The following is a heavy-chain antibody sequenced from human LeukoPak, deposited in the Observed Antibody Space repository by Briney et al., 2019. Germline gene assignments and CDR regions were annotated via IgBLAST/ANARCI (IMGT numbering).Heavy chain of an antibody. V-gene: IGHV3-23*01. J-gene: IGHJ4*02. D-gene: IGHD6-13*01. CDR1: GFSFSSYG. Sequence: PGGSLRLSCAASGFSFSSYGMNWVRQSPGEGLEWVSAISGNGGSTYYADSVKGRFSISRDNSKNTLYLQMNSLRAEDTALYYCAKAPLVGIAAAGGAFFYWGQGTLVTVSS. CDR3: AKAPLVGIAAAGGAFFY. CDR2: ISGNGGST.